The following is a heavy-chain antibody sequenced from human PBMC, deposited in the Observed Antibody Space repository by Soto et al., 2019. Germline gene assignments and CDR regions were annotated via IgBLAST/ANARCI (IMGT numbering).Heavy chain of an antibody. CDR3: ARETYGEYVGHFDT. D-gene: IGHD4-17*01. CDR1: GDTISTGGYS. CDR2: TNHSGNP. J-gene: IGHJ5*02. V-gene: IGHV4-30-2*01. Sequence: QLQLQESGSRLVKSSETLSLTCAVSGDTISTGGYSWAWIRQPPGKALEGIGHTNHSGNPYYNPSIKTRVLISANRSNAHISRNPSSVTAEDTAVYYCARETYGEYVGHFDTWGQGTLVTGSS.